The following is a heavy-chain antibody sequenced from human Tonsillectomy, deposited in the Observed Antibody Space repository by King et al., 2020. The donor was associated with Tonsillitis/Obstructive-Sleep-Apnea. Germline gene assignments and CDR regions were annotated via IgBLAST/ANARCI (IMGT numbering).Heavy chain of an antibody. D-gene: IGHD6-6*01. V-gene: IGHV4-39*01. J-gene: IGHJ5*02. CDR2: SYSSGST. CDR1: GGSITSSSYY. Sequence: QLQESGPGLVKPSETLSLTCTVSGGSITSSSYYWGWIRQPPGKGLEWIGYSYSSGSTYYNPSLKSRVTISVDTSKNQFSLKLNSVTAADTAVYYCARRGRAYSTSSNRFDPWGQGTLVSVSS. CDR3: ARRGRAYSTSSNRFDP.